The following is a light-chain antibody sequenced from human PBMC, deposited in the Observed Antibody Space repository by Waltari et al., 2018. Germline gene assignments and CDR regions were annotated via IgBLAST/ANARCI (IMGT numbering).Light chain of an antibody. V-gene: IGLV3-1*01. CDR2: QDT. J-gene: IGLJ3*02. CDR3: QALGTGAWV. CDR1: TLRNKY. Sequence: SFELTQSPSVSMSPGQPASTTCSGDTLRNKYASWYHHKPGQSPLLVTYQDTKPPSGIPERFSGSKSGTAATLTISGPQDMVEADYYCQALGTGAWVFGGGTKLTVL.